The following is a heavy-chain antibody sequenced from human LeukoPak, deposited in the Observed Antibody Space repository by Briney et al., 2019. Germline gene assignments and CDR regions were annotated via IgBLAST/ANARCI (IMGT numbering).Heavy chain of an antibody. V-gene: IGHV3-23*01. CDR3: AREYGDYDY. CDR2: ISDSGGST. D-gene: IGHD4-17*01. Sequence: GGSLRLSCAASGFTFSSHAMSWVRQAPGKGLEWVSAISDSGGSTYYADSVKGRFTISRNNSKNTLYLQMNSLRAEDTAVYYCAREYGDYDYWGQGTLVTVSS. J-gene: IGHJ4*02. CDR1: GFTFSSHA.